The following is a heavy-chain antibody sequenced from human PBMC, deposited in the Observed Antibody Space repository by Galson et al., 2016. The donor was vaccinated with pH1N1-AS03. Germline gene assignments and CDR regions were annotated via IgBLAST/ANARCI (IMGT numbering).Heavy chain of an antibody. Sequence: SLRLSCAASGFVFSTFGTGWVGEAQGKVGGGGGAGGGRGGEAEVVDVVPRRFTISRDNSRNTLYLQMNSLRAEDTAVHYCVRRSPWATVGTFYFDYWGQGTLVTVSS. CDR3: VRRSPWATVGTFYFDY. V-gene: IGHV3-23*01. J-gene: IGHJ4*02. CDR1: GFVFSTFG. CDR2: GGGRGGEA. D-gene: IGHD4-23*01.